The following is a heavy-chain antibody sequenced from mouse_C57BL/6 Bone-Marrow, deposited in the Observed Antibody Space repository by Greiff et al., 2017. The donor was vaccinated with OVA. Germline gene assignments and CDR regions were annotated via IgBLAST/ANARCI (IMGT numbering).Heavy chain of an antibody. J-gene: IGHJ2*01. V-gene: IGHV3-6*01. CDR2: ISNDGSN. CDR3: ARDPNYGSSRWDY. CDR1: GYSITSGYY. D-gene: IGHD1-1*01. Sequence: VQLQQSGPGLVKPSQSLSLTCSVTGYSITSGYYWNWIRQFPGNKLEWMGYISNDGSNNYNPSLKNRISITRDTSKNQFFLKLNSVTTEDTATYYCARDPNYGSSRWDYWGQGTTLTVSS.